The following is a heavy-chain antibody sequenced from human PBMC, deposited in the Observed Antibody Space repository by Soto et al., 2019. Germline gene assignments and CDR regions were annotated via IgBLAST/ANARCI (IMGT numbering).Heavy chain of an antibody. Sequence: SQTLSLTCAISRDSVSSNSAAWNWIRQCPSSGLEWLGRTYYRSKWYNDYAVSVKSRITINPDTSKNQFSLQLNSVTPEDTAVYSCARDPAVVPAGGGMDVCGQGNRVTV. CDR1: RDSVSSNSAA. CDR2: TYYRSKWYN. J-gene: IGHJ6*02. CDR3: ARDPAVVPAGGGMDV. V-gene: IGHV6-1*01. D-gene: IGHD2-2*01.